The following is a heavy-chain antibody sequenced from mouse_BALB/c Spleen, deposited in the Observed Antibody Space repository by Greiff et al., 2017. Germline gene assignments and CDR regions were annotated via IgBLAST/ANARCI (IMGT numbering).Heavy chain of an antibody. D-gene: IGHD1-1*02. J-gene: IGHJ4*01. CDR3: ARGGNYAMDY. Sequence: EVMLVESGGGLVQPGGSLKLSCAASGFTFSSYTMSWVRQTPEKRLEWVAYISNGGCSTYYPDTVKGRFTISRDNAKNTLYLQMSSLKSEDTAMYYCARGGNYAMDYWGQGTSVTVSS. CDR1: GFTFSSYT. V-gene: IGHV5-12-2*01. CDR2: ISNGGCST.